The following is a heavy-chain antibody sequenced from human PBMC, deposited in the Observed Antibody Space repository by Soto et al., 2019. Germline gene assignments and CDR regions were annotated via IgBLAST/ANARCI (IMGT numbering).Heavy chain of an antibody. CDR1: GGSISSYY. CDR3: ARDGGSYLYS. D-gene: IGHD1-26*01. V-gene: IGHV4-59*01. Sequence: PSETLSLTCTVPGGSISSYYWSWIRQPPGKGLEWIGYIYYSGSTNYNPSLKSRVTISVDTSKNQFSLKLSSVTAADTAVYYCARDGGSYLYSWGQGTLVTVSS. J-gene: IGHJ4*02. CDR2: IYYSGST.